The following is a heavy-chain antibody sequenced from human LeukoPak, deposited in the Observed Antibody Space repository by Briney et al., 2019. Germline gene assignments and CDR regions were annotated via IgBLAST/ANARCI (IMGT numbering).Heavy chain of an antibody. CDR2: IWYDGSNK. J-gene: IGHJ5*02. V-gene: IGHV3-33*01. CDR1: GFTFSSYG. CDR3: ARDWELGPWFDP. D-gene: IGHD1-26*01. Sequence: PGRSLRLSCAASGFTFSSYGMHWVRQAPGKGLEWVAVIWYDGSNKYYADSAKGRFTISRDNSKNTLYLQMNSLRAEDTAVYYCARDWELGPWFDPWGQGTLVTVSS.